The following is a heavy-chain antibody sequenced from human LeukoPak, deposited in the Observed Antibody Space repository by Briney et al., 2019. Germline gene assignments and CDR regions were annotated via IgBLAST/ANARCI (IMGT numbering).Heavy chain of an antibody. J-gene: IGHJ4*02. V-gene: IGHV4-34*01. CDR1: GGSISSYY. D-gene: IGHD2-21*02. CDR3: ARYSGIDRGGDCYPDY. Sequence: SETLSLTCTVFGGSISSYYWSWIRQPPGKGLEWIGEINHSGSTNYNPSLKSRVTISVDTSKNQFSLKLSSVTAADTAVYYCARYSGIDRGGDCYPDYWGQGTLVTVSS. CDR2: INHSGST.